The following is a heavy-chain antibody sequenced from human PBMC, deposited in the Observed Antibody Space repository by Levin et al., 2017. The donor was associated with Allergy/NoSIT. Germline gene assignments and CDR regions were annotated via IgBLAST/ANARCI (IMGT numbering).Heavy chain of an antibody. J-gene: IGHJ4*02. CDR3: ATGLTRFKFDY. D-gene: IGHD3-9*01. CDR2: FDPEDGET. V-gene: IGHV1-24*01. CDR1: GYTLTELS. Sequence: GESLKISCKVSGYTLTELSMHWVRQAPGKGLEWMGGFDPEDGETIYAQKFQGRVTMTEDTSTDTAYMELSSLRSEDTAVYYCATGLTRFKFDYWGQGTLVTVSS.